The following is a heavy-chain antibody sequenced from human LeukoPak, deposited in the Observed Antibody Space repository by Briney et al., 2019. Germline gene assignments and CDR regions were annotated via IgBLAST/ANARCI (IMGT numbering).Heavy chain of an antibody. CDR2: IWYGGSNK. J-gene: IGHJ6*03. Sequence: GGSLRLSCAASGFTFSSYGMHWVRQAPGKGLEWVAVIWYGGSNKYYADSVKGRFTISRDNSKNTLYLQMNSLRAEDTAVYYCAKGGGYSYGYYYYMDVWGKGTTVTVSS. CDR1: GFTFSSYG. V-gene: IGHV3-30*02. D-gene: IGHD5-18*01. CDR3: AKGGGYSYGYYYYMDV.